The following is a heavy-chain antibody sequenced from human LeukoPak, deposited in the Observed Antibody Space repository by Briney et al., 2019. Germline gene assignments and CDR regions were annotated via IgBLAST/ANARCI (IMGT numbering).Heavy chain of an antibody. CDR2: IYSGGST. CDR3: AKDTSRLYYYYGMDV. Sequence: QPGGSLRLSCAASGFTVSSNYMSWVRQAPGKGLEWVSVIYSGGSTDYADSVKGRFTISRDNSKSTLYLQMNSLRAEDTAVYYCAKDTSRLYYYYGMDVWGQGTTVTVSS. J-gene: IGHJ6*02. CDR1: GFTVSSNY. D-gene: IGHD2-2*01. V-gene: IGHV3-66*01.